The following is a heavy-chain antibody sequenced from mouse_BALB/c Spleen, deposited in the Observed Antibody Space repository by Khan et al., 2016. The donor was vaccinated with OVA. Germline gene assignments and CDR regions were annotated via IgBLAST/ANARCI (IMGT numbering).Heavy chain of an antibody. CDR3: VREGAYQRADGWFAY. J-gene: IGHJ3*01. CDR1: GYTFTSYT. CDR2: LNPSNYYT. Sequence: VQLQQSGAELARPGASVKMSCRASGYTFTSYTMPWIRKRPGQAPEWLGHLNPSNYYTNYNQNFKDKATLNVDKSSSTAYMPLSSLTSEASAGYYGVREGAYQRADGWFAYWDDGTLVTVSA. D-gene: IGHD2-10*01. V-gene: IGHV1-4*01.